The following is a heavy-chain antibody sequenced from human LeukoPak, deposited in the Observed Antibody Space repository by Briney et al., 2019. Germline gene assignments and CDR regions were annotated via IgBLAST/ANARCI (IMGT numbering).Heavy chain of an antibody. CDR2: MNPNSGNT. J-gene: IGHJ3*02. CDR3: ARILMTTVTTAGDI. V-gene: IGHV1-8*01. CDR1: GYTFTSYD. Sequence: ASVKVSCKASGYTFTSYDINWVRQATGQGLEWMGWMNPNSGNTGYAQKFQGRVTMTRNTSISTAYMELSSLRSEDTAVYYCARILMTTVTTAGDIWGQGTMVTVSS. D-gene: IGHD4-17*01.